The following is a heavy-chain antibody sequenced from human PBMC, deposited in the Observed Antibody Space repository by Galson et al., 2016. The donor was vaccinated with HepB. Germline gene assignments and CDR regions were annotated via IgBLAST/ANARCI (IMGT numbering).Heavy chain of an antibody. CDR2: IRGSGYNT. V-gene: IGHV3-23*01. CDR1: GLTFSNYA. CDR3: AKDAIYASVHPYYFHY. D-gene: IGHD3-16*01. J-gene: IGHJ4*02. Sequence: SLRLSCAASGLTFSNYAMSWVRQAPGKGLEWVSSIRGSGYNTYYADSVKGRFTISRDNSKNTLSLQMNSLRAEDTAIYFCAKDAIYASVHPYYFHYWGQGTLVTVSS.